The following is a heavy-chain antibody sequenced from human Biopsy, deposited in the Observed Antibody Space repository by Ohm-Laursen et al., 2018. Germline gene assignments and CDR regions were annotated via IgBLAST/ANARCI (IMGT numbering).Heavy chain of an antibody. CDR3: ARDTRWSPYHMDV. CDR2: IYYSVMT. V-gene: IGHV4-59*02. J-gene: IGHJ6*02. CDR1: GDSVTKYY. Sequence: SDTLSLTCSVSGDSVTKYYWSWIRQPPGKGLEWIGHIYYSVMTNYNPSLQSRVPISVDTSRNQVSLTLSSVTAADTAVYYCARDTRWSPYHMDVWGQGTTVTVSS. D-gene: IGHD4-23*01.